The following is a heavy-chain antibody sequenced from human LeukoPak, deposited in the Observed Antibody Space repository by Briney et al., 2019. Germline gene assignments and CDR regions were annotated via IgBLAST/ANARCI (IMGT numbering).Heavy chain of an antibody. Sequence: GGSLRLSCAASGFTVSRKYMSWVRQAPGKGLEWVGFIRSKTYGGTTEYAASVKGRFTISRDDSKRIAYLQMNSLETEDTAVYYCAKPATSILIYFDSWGQGILVTVSS. CDR1: GFTVSRKY. V-gene: IGHV3-49*04. CDR3: AKPATSILIYFDS. CDR2: IRSKTYGGTT. D-gene: IGHD2-2*01. J-gene: IGHJ4*02.